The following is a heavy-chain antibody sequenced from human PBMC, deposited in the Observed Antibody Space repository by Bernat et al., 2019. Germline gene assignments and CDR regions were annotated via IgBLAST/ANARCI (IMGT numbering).Heavy chain of an antibody. CDR3: ARDGPYPYSSGWYGDAFDI. CDR2: GWADGSNE. V-gene: IGHV3-33*01. J-gene: IGHJ3*02. D-gene: IGHD6-19*01. CDR1: GFTFGGYG. Sequence: GGGGGEGGGAGGGACGGAGFTFGGYGRHGGRQAPGKGLEGVAVGWADGSNEYYADSVKGRFTISRDNSKTTLYLQMNSLRAEDTAVYYCARDGPYPYSSGWYGDAFDIWGQGTMVTVSS.